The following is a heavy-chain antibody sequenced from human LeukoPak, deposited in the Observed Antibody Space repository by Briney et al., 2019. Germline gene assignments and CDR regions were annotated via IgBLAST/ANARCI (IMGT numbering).Heavy chain of an antibody. CDR2: ISSSGSTI. J-gene: IGHJ4*02. Sequence: PGGSLRLSCAASGFTFSSYEMNWVRQAPGKGLEWVSYISSSGSTIYYADSVKGRFTISRDNAKNSLYLQMNSLRAEDTAVYYCARDHPSDILTGYYSFDYWGQGTLVTVSS. CDR1: GFTFSSYE. D-gene: IGHD3-9*01. CDR3: ARDHPSDILTGYYSFDY. V-gene: IGHV3-48*03.